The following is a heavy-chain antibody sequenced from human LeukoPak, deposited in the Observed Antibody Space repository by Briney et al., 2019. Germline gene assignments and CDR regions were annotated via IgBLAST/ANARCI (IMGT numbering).Heavy chain of an antibody. D-gene: IGHD3-9*01. CDR2: ISGRGGST. CDR1: GFTFSSYA. J-gene: IGHJ4*02. CDR3: AKDGGVLRYFDWSYFDY. Sequence: PGGSLRLSCAASGFTFSSYAMSWVRQAPGKGLEWVSAISGRGGSTYYADSVKGRFTISRDNSKNTLYLQMNSLRAEDTAVYYCAKDGGVLRYFDWSYFDYWGQGTLVTVSS. V-gene: IGHV3-23*01.